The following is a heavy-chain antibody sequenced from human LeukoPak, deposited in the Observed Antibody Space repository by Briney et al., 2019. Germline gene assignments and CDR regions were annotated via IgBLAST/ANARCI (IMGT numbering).Heavy chain of an antibody. D-gene: IGHD6-13*01. CDR2: ISHSESA. V-gene: IGHV4-38-2*02. Sequence: PSETLSLTCTVSGYSISNGYYWSWIRQPPGRGLEWIGYISHSESAYYNPSLKSRVTISVDTSKNQFSLKLSSVTAADTAVYYCARRASSSSRGSYYMDVWGKGTTVTVSS. CDR1: GYSISNGYY. J-gene: IGHJ6*03. CDR3: ARRASSSSRGSYYMDV.